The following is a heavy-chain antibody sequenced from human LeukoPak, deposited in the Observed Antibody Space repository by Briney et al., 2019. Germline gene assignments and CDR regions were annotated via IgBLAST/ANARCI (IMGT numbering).Heavy chain of an antibody. D-gene: IGHD5-18*01. CDR1: GGSFSGYY. CDR2: IYYSGST. Sequence: SETLSLTCAVYGGSFSGYYWSWIRQPPGKGLEWIGYIYYSGSTHYNPSLKSRVTISVDTSKNQFSLKLSSVTAADTAVYYCARTEESGYSYRYFGYYYYMDVWGKGTTVTVSS. V-gene: IGHV4-59*01. J-gene: IGHJ6*03. CDR3: ARTEESGYSYRYFGYYYYMDV.